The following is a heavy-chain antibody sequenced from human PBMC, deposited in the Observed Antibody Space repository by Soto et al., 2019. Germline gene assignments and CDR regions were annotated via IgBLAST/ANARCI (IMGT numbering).Heavy chain of an antibody. CDR2: MYISGST. J-gene: IGHJ3*01. D-gene: IGHD3-16*01. CDR1: GVSISGYY. CDR3: ASDQIKLNVFDF. V-gene: IGHV4-4*07. Sequence: SETLSLTCTVSGVSISGYYWTWIRQTAGKGLEWIGRMYISGSTNYNPSLKSRVTMSVDTSKNHFSLKLKSVTSADTAVYYCASDQIKLNVFDFWGQRTIVTV.